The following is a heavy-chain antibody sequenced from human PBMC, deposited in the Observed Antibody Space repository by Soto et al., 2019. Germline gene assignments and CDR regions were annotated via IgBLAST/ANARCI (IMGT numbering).Heavy chain of an antibody. CDR2: ITSSSITS. CDR1: GFTFSTCS. Sequence: EVQLVESGGGLVQPGGSLRLSCAASGFTFSTCSMNWVRQAPGKGLERVAYITSSSITSYYADSVEGRFTISRDNDENSLFLEMNSLRAEDTAVYYCTTGRVAVLGVSPWVCGKGTTVTVSS. V-gene: IGHV3-48*01. CDR3: TTGRVAVLGVSPWV. D-gene: IGHD2-8*01. J-gene: IGHJ6*04.